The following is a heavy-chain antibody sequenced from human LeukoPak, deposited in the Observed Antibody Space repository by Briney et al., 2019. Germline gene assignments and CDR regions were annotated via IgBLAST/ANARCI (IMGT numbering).Heavy chain of an antibody. CDR1: GFTFNSYW. CDR2: INSDGSDT. Sequence: GGSLRLSCAASGFTFNSYWFHWVRQAPGKGLVWVSRINSDGSDTIYADSVKGRFTISRDNSKNTLYLQMNSLRAEDTAVYYCAKDLQDAFDIWGQGTMVTVSS. V-gene: IGHV3-74*01. CDR3: AKDLQDAFDI. J-gene: IGHJ3*02.